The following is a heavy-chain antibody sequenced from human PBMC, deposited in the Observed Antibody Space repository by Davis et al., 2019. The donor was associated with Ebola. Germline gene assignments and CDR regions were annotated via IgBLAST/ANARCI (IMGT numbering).Heavy chain of an antibody. D-gene: IGHD3-10*01. Sequence: PGGSLRLSCATSGLTFDDYAMHWFRHAPGKGLEWVSGITLNSGTTAYADSVKGRFTISRDNVKDSLYLQMNSLRTEDTAFYYCAKDFYGSGSYIDAWGQGTLVAVSS. CDR3: AKDFYGSGSYIDA. J-gene: IGHJ5*02. V-gene: IGHV3-9*01. CDR2: ITLNSGTT. CDR1: GLTFDDYA.